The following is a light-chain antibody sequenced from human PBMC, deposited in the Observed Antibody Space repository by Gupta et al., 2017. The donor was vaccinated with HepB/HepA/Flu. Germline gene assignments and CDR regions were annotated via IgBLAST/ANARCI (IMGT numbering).Light chain of an antibody. V-gene: IGKV1-39*01. J-gene: IGKJ2*01. CDR1: QSISSY. CDR2: AAS. CDR3: PQSYSQLYT. Sequence: DIQMTQSPSSLSASVGDRVTITCRASQSISSYLNWYQQKPGKAPKLLIYAASSLQSGVPSRFSGSGSGTDFTLTISSLQPEDFATYYCPQSYSQLYTFGQGTKLEIK.